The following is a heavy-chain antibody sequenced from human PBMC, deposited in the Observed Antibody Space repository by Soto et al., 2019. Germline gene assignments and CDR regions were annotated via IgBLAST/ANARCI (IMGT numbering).Heavy chain of an antibody. D-gene: IGHD3-10*01. Sequence: EVQMLQTGGGLVQTGGSLRLSCAASGFTFSGYAMSWVRQAPGRGLEWVSAISSSGDTTYYAGPVKGRFTISRDNSKNTLYLQMNSLRGEDTAVYYCGKELRGDELARDYWGQGALVTVSS. CDR1: GFTFSGYA. V-gene: IGHV3-23*01. CDR2: ISSSGDTT. J-gene: IGHJ4*02. CDR3: GKELRGDELARDY.